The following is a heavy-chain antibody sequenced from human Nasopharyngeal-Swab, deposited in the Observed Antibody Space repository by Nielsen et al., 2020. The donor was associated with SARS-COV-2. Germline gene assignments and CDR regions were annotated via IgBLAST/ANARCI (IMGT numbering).Heavy chain of an antibody. Sequence: WIRQPPGKGLEWVAVISYDGSNKYYADSVKGRFTISRGNSKNTLYLQMNSLRAEDTAVYYCARDSNGMDVWGQGTTVTVSS. D-gene: IGHD2/OR15-2a*01. CDR3: ARDSNGMDV. V-gene: IGHV3-30-3*01. CDR2: ISYDGSNK. J-gene: IGHJ6*02.